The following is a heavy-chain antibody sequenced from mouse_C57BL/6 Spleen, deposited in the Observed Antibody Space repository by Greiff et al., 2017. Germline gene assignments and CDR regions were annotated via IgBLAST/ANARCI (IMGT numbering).Heavy chain of an antibody. Sequence: QVQLQQPGTELVKPGASVKLSCKASGYTFTSYWMHWVKQRPGQGLEWIGNINPSNGGTNYNEKFKSKATLTVDKSSSTAYMQLSSRTSEDSAVYYCARSGYRVTYWYFEVWGTGTTVTVSS. D-gene: IGHD2-14*01. CDR1: GYTFTSYW. V-gene: IGHV1-53*01. J-gene: IGHJ1*03. CDR3: ARSGYRVTYWYFEV. CDR2: INPSNGGT.